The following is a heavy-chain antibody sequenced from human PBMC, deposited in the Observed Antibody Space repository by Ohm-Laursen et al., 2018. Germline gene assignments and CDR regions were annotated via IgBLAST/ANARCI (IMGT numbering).Heavy chain of an antibody. J-gene: IGHJ3*02. CDR3: ARGRQWLLQDAFDI. V-gene: IGHV1-2*02. Sequence: SVKVSCKASGYTFTGHYMHWVRQAPGQGLEWMGWINPNSGGTNYAQKFQGRVTMTRDTSISTAYMEVSRLRSDDTAVYYCARGRQWLLQDAFDIWGQGTMVTVSS. CDR1: GYTFTGHY. CDR2: INPNSGGT. D-gene: IGHD6-19*01.